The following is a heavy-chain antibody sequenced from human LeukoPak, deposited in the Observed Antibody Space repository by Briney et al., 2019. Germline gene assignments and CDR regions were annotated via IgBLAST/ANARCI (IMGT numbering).Heavy chain of an antibody. Sequence: SETLSLTCTASGGSISSYYWSWIRQPPGKGLEWIGYIYYSGSTNYNPSLKSRVTISVDTSKNQFSLKLSSVTAADTVVYYCARSRQLYSSGWYYYYGMDVWGQGTTVTVSS. D-gene: IGHD6-19*01. CDR2: IYYSGST. J-gene: IGHJ6*02. V-gene: IGHV4-59*01. CDR3: ARSRQLYSSGWYYYYGMDV. CDR1: GGSISSYY.